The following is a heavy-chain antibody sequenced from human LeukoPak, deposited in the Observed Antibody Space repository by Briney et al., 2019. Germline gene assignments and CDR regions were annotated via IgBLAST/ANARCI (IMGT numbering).Heavy chain of an antibody. D-gene: IGHD2-2*01. Sequence: GGSLRLSCAASGFTFSGYWMSWVRQAPGKGLEWVANIKQDGSEKYYVDSVKGRFTISRDNAKNSLYLQTNSLRAEDTAVYFCARGRYCSSTSCRYFDYWGQGTLVTVSS. J-gene: IGHJ4*02. CDR1: GFTFSGYW. V-gene: IGHV3-7*05. CDR3: ARGRYCSSTSCRYFDY. CDR2: IKQDGSEK.